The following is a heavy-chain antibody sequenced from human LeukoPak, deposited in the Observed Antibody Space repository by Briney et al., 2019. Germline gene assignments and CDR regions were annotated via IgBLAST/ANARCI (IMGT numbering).Heavy chain of an antibody. Sequence: GRSLRLSCAASGFTFSSYAMHWVRQAPGKGLEWVAVISYDGSNKYYADSVKGRFTISRDNSKNTLYMQMNSLRAEDTAVSYCASVPGRITMIVVFMAGYFDLGGRGPLATVSS. V-gene: IGHV3-30-3*01. J-gene: IGHJ2*01. CDR2: ISYDGSNK. D-gene: IGHD3-22*01. CDR3: ASVPGRITMIVVFMAGYFDL. CDR1: GFTFSSYA.